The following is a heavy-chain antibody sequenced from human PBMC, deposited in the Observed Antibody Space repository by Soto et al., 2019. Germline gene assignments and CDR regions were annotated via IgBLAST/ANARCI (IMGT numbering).Heavy chain of an antibody. Sequence: HLQLQESGPGLVKPSETLSLTCTVSGGSISSGPYSWGWIRQPPGEGLEWIGTFHYSENTYYNPSLERPVTIASHTSQHPVYLKVTSVTVAETAVYFCARLGGDCSSTSTNCYDYYGMDVWGQGTTVTVSS. V-gene: IGHV4-39*02. J-gene: IGHJ6*02. CDR3: ARLGGDCSSTSTNCYDYYGMDV. D-gene: IGHD2-2*01. CDR1: GGSISSGPYS. CDR2: FHYSENT.